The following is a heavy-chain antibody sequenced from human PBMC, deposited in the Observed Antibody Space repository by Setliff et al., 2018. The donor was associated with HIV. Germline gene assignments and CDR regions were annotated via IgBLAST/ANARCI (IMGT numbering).Heavy chain of an antibody. J-gene: IGHJ4*02. CDR1: GSTFSRYG. CDR2: INAGNGKT. Sequence: ASVKVSCKASGSTFSRYGLHWVRQAPGQRLEWMGWINAGNGKTKYSQKFQGRVTMTRNTSISTAYMELSSLISEDTAMYYCRLVLPTFDYWGQGTLVTVSS. CDR3: RLVLPTFDY. V-gene: IGHV1-3*01.